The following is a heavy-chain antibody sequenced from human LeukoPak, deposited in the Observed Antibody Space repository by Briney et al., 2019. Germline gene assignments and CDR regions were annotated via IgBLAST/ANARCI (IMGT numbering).Heavy chain of an antibody. J-gene: IGHJ4*02. D-gene: IGHD3-10*01. CDR1: GFTFSSYG. CDR2: IRYDGSNK. V-gene: IGHV3-30*02. Sequence: GGSLRLSCAASGFTFSSYGMHWVRQAPGKGLEWVAFIRYDGSNKYYADSVKGRFTISRDNSKNTLYLQMNSLRAEDTAVYYCASELLWFGELFYWGQETLVTVSS. CDR3: ASELLWFGELFY.